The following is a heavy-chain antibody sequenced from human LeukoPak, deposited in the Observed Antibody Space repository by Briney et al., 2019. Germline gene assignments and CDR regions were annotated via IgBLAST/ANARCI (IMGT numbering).Heavy chain of an antibody. CDR2: ISYDGSNK. CDR3: ARAPYSSGWYYFDY. J-gene: IGHJ4*02. CDR1: GFTFSSYA. V-gene: IGHV3-30-3*01. Sequence: GGSLRLSCAASGFTFSSYAMHWVRQAPGKGLEWVAVISYDGSNKYYADSVKGRFTISRDNSKNTLYLQMNSLRAEDTAVYYCARAPYSSGWYYFDYWGQGTLVTVSS. D-gene: IGHD6-19*01.